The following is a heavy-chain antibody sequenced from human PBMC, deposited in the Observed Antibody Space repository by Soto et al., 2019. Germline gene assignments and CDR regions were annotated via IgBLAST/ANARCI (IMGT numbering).Heavy chain of an antibody. CDR2: IYWDDDK. CDR3: AHRQRTVVVGAPFDL. D-gene: IGHD2-15*01. Sequence: QITLRESGPTLVQPTQTLTLTCTLSGVSLTTSGVGVGWIRQPPGKALEWLAPIYWDDDKRFSPSLKGSLAITSDTSKNQVVMTMTDMAPVDTAIYYCAHRQRTVVVGAPFDLWGQGSQVTVSS. J-gene: IGHJ4*02. V-gene: IGHV2-5*02. CDR1: GVSLTTSGVG.